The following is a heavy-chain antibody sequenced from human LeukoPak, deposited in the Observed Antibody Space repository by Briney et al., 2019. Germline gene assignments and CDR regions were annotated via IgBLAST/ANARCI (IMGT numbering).Heavy chain of an antibody. D-gene: IGHD6-13*01. CDR3: ARVRSSSWFDY. CDR2: IWYDGINK. Sequence: GGSLRLSCAASGFTFRTFGMHWVRQAPGKGLEWVAIIWYDGINKYCADSVKGRFTISRDNSKNTLYLQMNSLRAEDTAAYSCARVRSSSWFDYWGQGTLVTVSS. CDR1: GFTFRTFG. J-gene: IGHJ4*02. V-gene: IGHV3-33*01.